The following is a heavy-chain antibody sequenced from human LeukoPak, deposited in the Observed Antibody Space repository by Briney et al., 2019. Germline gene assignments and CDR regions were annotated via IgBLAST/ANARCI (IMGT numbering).Heavy chain of an antibody. Sequence: GASVKVSCKASGYTFTSYGISWVRQAPGQGLEWMGWISAYNGNTNYAQKLQGRVTMTTDTSTSTAYMELRSLRSDDTAVYYCTRSGDYDSSGAPLRAPWGQGTLVTVSS. J-gene: IGHJ5*02. D-gene: IGHD3-22*01. V-gene: IGHV1-18*01. CDR1: GYTFTSYG. CDR2: ISAYNGNT. CDR3: TRSGDYDSSGAPLRAP.